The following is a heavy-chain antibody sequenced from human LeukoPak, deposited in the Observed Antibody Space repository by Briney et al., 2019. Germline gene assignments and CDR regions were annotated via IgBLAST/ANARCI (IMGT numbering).Heavy chain of an antibody. J-gene: IGHJ1*01. CDR1: GFTFSSYG. Sequence: GRSLRLSCAASGFTFSSYGMRWVRQAPGKGLEWVAVIWYDGSNKYYADSVKGRFTISRDNSKNTLYLRMNSLRAEDTAVYYCAREPSPYSSSRLLYFQHWGQGTLVTVSS. CDR3: AREPSPYSSSRLLYFQH. V-gene: IGHV3-33*01. CDR2: IWYDGSNK. D-gene: IGHD6-6*01.